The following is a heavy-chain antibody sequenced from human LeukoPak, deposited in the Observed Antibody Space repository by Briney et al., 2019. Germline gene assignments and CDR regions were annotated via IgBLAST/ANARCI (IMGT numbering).Heavy chain of an antibody. CDR2: IIPIFGTA. J-gene: IGHJ6*02. CDR3: ARVPGYCSSTSCGGWDYYGMDV. D-gene: IGHD2-2*01. V-gene: IGHV1-69*01. CDR1: GGTFSSYA. Sequence: SVEVSCKASGGTFSSYAISWVRQAPGQGLEWMGGIIPIFGTANYAQKFQGRVTITADESTSTAYMELSSLRSEDTAVYYCARVPGYCSSTSCGGWDYYGMDVWGQGTTVTVSS.